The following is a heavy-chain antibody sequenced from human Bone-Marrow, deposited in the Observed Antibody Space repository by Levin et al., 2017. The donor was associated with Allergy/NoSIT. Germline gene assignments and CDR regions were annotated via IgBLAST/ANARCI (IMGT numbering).Heavy chain of an antibody. CDR3: ARDQFRRATIGARWFDP. CDR1: GYSFTHYA. Sequence: GASVKVSCKASGYSFTHYAIHWVRQAPGQRLEWMGWINPVNGNTKYSQNFQGRVTITKDTSASTVYVELSSLRSEDTAVYYCARDQFRRATIGARWFDPWGQGTLVTVSS. D-gene: IGHD5-24*01. CDR2: INPVNGNT. V-gene: IGHV1-3*01. J-gene: IGHJ5*02.